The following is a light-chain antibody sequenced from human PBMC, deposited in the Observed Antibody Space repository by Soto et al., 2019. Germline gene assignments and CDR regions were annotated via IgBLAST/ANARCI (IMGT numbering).Light chain of an antibody. V-gene: IGKV2D-29*01. J-gene: IGKJ1*01. CDR3: LQTTQFPWT. CDR1: QSLLNSGGKTY. CDR2: EVF. Sequence: DIVMTQSPLSLSVTPGQPASISCKSSQSLLNSGGKTYFYWYLQKPGQPPQLLIYEVFNRFSGVPDRVSGSGSGTDFTLNISRVEAEDVGFYYCLQTTQFPWTFGQGNKVEIK.